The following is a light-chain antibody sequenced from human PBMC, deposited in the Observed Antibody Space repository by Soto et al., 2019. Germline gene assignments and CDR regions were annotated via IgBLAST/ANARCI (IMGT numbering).Light chain of an antibody. CDR2: GAS. CDR1: QTFSNSF. CDR3: QQHFNGPIT. Sequence: EIVLTQSPATLSLSPGERATLSCRASQTFSNSFLSWFQQIPDQPPSLLIYGASMRATGIPDRFCGSGSGADFTPIISSLEPEDVAVYYCQQHFNGPITFGQGTRLEIK. J-gene: IGKJ5*01. V-gene: IGKV3D-20*02.